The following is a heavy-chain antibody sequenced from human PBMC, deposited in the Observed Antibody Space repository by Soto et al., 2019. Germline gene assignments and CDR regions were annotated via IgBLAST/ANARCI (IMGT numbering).Heavy chain of an antibody. J-gene: IGHJ4*02. CDR2: MNPNSGNT. V-gene: IGHV1-8*01. CDR3: ATGPLYYDFWSGYFDY. CDR1: GYTFTSYD. D-gene: IGHD3-3*01. Sequence: GASVKVSCKASGYTFTSYDINWVRQATGQGLEWMGWMNPNSGNTGYAQKFQGRVTMTRNTSISTAYMELSSLRSEDTAVYYCATGPLYYDFWSGYFDYWGQGTLVTVSS.